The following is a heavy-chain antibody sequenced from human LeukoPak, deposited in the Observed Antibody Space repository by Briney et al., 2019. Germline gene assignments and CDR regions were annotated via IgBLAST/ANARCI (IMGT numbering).Heavy chain of an antibody. V-gene: IGHV4-59*12. Sequence: SETLSLTCTVSGGTISSYYWSWIRQPPGKGLEWIGYIYYSGSTNYNPSLKSRVTTSVDKSKNQFSLKLSSVTAADTAVYYCARFRRDGYKFIDYWGQGTLVTVSS. J-gene: IGHJ4*02. D-gene: IGHD5-24*01. CDR1: GGTISSYY. CDR2: IYYSGST. CDR3: ARFRRDGYKFIDY.